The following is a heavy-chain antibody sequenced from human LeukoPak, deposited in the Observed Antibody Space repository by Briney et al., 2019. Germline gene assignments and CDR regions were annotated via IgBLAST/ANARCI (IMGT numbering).Heavy chain of an antibody. Sequence: ASVKVSCKASGYTFTGYYMHWVRQAPGQGLEWMGWINPNSGGTNYAQKFQGRVTMTRDTSISTAYMELSRLRSEDTAVYYCARDYGDYGGYFDYWGQGTLVTVSS. CDR2: INPNSGGT. J-gene: IGHJ4*02. CDR1: GYTFTGYY. D-gene: IGHD4-17*01. CDR3: ARDYGDYGGYFDY. V-gene: IGHV1-2*02.